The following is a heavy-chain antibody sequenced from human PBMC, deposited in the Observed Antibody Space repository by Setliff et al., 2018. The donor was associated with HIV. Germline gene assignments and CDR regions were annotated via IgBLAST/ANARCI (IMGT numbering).Heavy chain of an antibody. J-gene: IGHJ4*02. D-gene: IGHD5-12*01. Sequence: GGSLRLSCAASGFTFSDYWINWVRQAPGKGLEWVANINQDGSVEGYVDSVKGRFTISRDNAKSSLYLHINSLRAEDMAVYYCVGGFYAGYWGQGTLFTVSS. V-gene: IGHV3-7*01. CDR3: VGGFYAGY. CDR1: GFTFSDYW. CDR2: INQDGSVE.